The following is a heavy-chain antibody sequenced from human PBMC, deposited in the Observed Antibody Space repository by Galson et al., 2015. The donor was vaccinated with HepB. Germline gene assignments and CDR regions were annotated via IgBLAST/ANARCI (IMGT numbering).Heavy chain of an antibody. CDR3: AREWELLGPNYYYYYMDV. CDR1: GGSISSGSYY. Sequence: LSLTCTVSGGSISSGSYYWSWIRQPAGKGLEWIGRIYTSGSTNYNPSLKSRVTMSVDTSKNQFSLKLSSVTAADTAVYYCAREWELLGPNYYYYYMDVWGKGTTVTVSS. D-gene: IGHD1-26*01. J-gene: IGHJ6*03. CDR2: IYTSGST. V-gene: IGHV4-61*02.